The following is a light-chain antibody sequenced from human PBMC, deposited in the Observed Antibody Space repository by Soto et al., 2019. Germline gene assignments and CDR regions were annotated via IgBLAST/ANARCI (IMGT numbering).Light chain of an antibody. CDR2: RDN. V-gene: IGLV1-44*01. Sequence: QSVLTQPPSASGPPGQRVTISCSGSSSNIGTYSVSWYQQFPGTAPRLLIYRDNQRPSGVPDRFSASKSGASASLATSGRQSEDEADFHCPAWDDSLNGCVFGTGTTVTAL. J-gene: IGLJ1*01. CDR3: PAWDDSLNGCV. CDR1: SSNIGTYS.